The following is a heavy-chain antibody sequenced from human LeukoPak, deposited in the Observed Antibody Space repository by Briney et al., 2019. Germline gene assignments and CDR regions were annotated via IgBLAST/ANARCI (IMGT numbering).Heavy chain of an antibody. V-gene: IGHV4-34*01. CDR3: ARTMTTVVTGFDY. Sequence: SETLSLTCAVYGGSFSGYYWSWIRQPPGKGLEWIGEINHSGSTNYNPSLKSRVTISVDTSKNQFSLKLSSVTAADTAVYYCARTMTTVVTGFDYWGQGTLVTVSS. CDR2: INHSGST. CDR1: GGSFSGYY. D-gene: IGHD4-23*01. J-gene: IGHJ4*02.